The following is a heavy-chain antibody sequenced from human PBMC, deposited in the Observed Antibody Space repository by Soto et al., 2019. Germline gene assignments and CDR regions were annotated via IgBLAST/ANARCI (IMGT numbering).Heavy chain of an antibody. D-gene: IGHD1-1*01. V-gene: IGHV2-5*01. Sequence: SGPTLVKPTQTLTLTCTFSGFSLSTRGVGVGWIRQPPGKALEWLELIYWNDDKRYRPSLKSRLTLTKDTSKNQLVHTMTIVYPVDTASYYRAHTGWKHTSEFDYWGQGTLVTVSS. J-gene: IGHJ4*02. CDR3: AHTGWKHTSEFDY. CDR2: IYWNDDK. CDR1: GFSLSTRGVG.